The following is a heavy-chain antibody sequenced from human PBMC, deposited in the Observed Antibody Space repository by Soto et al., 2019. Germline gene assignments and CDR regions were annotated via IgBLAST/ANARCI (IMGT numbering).Heavy chain of an antibody. J-gene: IGHJ4*02. D-gene: IGHD5-18*01. CDR3: ARVSVGNTAMVYYYFDY. CDR2: TYYRSKWYN. V-gene: IGHV6-1*01. Sequence: TLSLTCAISGDSVSSNSAAWNWIRQSPSRGLEWLGRTYYRSKWYNDYAVSVKSRITINPDTSKNQFSLQLNSVTPEDTAVYYCARVSVGNTAMVYYYFDYWGQGTLVTVSS. CDR1: GDSVSSNSAA.